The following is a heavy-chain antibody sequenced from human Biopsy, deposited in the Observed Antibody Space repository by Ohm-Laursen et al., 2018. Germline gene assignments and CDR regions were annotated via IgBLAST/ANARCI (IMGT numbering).Heavy chain of an antibody. V-gene: IGHV4-31*01. CDR1: GDSISSGVYY. CDR2: ISSGGYR. D-gene: IGHD3-10*01. CDR3: ARAFYVSGSVGWFDP. Sequence: TLSLTCTVSGDSISSGVYYWNWFRQHPEKGLEWIGYISSGGYRKYTPSLQSLITISMDTSRNQFSLRLNSVISADTAVYYCARAFYVSGSVGWFDPWGQGIVVTVSS. J-gene: IGHJ5*02.